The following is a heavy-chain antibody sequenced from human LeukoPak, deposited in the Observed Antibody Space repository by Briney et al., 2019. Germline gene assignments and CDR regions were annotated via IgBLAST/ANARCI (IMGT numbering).Heavy chain of an antibody. J-gene: IGHJ5*02. CDR3: ASLGTLVP. CDR1: GFTFSTYL. CDR2: INTDGSIT. D-gene: IGHD3-9*01. Sequence: GGSLRLSCAASGFTFSTYLMHWVRQAPGKGLVWVSRINTDGSITTYADSVKGRFTISRDNAKNTLYLQMNSLRDEDTAVYYCASLGTLVPWGQGTLVTVSS. V-gene: IGHV3-74*03.